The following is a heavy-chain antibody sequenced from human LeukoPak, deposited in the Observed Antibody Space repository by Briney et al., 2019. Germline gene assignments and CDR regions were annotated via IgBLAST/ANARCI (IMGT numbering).Heavy chain of an antibody. Sequence: PGGSLRLSCAASGFTFSSYSMNWIRQAPGKGLEWVSSISSSSSYIYYADSVKGRFTISRDNAKNSLYLQMNSLRAEDTAVYYCARVRPRCFTRCPFDYWGQGTLVTVSS. CDR3: ARVRPRCFTRCPFDY. CDR1: GFTFSSYS. D-gene: IGHD3-3*01. CDR2: ISSSSSYI. J-gene: IGHJ4*02. V-gene: IGHV3-21*01.